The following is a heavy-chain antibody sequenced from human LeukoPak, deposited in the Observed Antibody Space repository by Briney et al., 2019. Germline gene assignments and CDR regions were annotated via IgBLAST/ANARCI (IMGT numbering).Heavy chain of an antibody. CDR1: GFTVSYNY. D-gene: IGHD3-10*01. J-gene: IGHJ3*02. V-gene: IGHV3-53*01. CDR2: IYRGGDT. Sequence: GGSLRLSCAAFGFTVSYNYMSWVRQTPGKGLEWVSSIYRGGDTYYTDSVRGRFTISRDNSDNTLYLQMNSLRAEDTALYYCAKGNYGSGSLYIGDAFDIWGQGTMVTVSS. CDR3: AKGNYGSGSLYIGDAFDI.